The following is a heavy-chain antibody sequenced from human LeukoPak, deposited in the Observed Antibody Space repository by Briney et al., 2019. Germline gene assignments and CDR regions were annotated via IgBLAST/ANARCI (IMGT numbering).Heavy chain of an antibody. V-gene: IGHV3-23*01. Sequence: GGSLRLSCVVSGFTFSNYAMNWVRQAPGKGLEWVSSISGSGDKSYYADSVKGRFTISRDNSKNTLYLQMNSLRAEDTAVYYCAGAIYGDYVGAFDIWGQGTMVTVSS. D-gene: IGHD4-17*01. CDR2: ISGSGDKS. CDR3: AGAIYGDYVGAFDI. J-gene: IGHJ3*02. CDR1: GFTFSNYA.